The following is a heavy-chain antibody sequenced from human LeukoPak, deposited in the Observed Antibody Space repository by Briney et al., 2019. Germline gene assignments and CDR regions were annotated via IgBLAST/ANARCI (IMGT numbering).Heavy chain of an antibody. CDR3: ARVVDYYYYFYMDV. D-gene: IGHD2-15*01. V-gene: IGHV4-38-2*01. J-gene: IGHJ6*03. CDR1: GFTFSNYA. Sequence: GSLRLSCAASGFTFSNYAMSWVRQPPGKGLEWIGSIYYSGSTYYNPSLKSRVTISVDTSKKQFSLKLSSVTAADTAVYYCARVVDYYYYFYMDVWGKGTTVTVSS. CDR2: IYYSGST.